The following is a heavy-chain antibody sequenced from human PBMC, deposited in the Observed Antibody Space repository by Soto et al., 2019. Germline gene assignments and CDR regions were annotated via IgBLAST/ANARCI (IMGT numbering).Heavy chain of an antibody. J-gene: IGHJ4*02. CDR1: GVTFSSGT. CDR2: LIPLFGTA. Sequence: QVQLVQSGADVKKPGSSVKVSCQASGVTFSSGTLGWVRQAPGQGLEWVGGLIPLFGTASSAQKFQGRVTITADESTSTVYMELSSLRSDDTAVYFCATELGENPASPFDAWGQGTLVTGSS. V-gene: IGHV1-69*01. CDR3: ATELGENPASPFDA. D-gene: IGHD3-10*01.